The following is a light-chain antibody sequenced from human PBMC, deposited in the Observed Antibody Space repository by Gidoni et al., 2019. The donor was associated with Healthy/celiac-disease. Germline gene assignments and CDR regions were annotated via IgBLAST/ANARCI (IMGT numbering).Light chain of an antibody. CDR2: DVS. Sequence: QSALTPPRSVSGSPGQSVTISCTGTSSHVGGYNYVSWYQQHPGKAPKLMIYDVSKRPSGVPDRFSGSESGNTASLTISGLQAEDEADYYCCSYAGSYTWVFGGGTKLTVL. V-gene: IGLV2-11*01. CDR3: CSYAGSYTWV. CDR1: SSHVGGYNY. J-gene: IGLJ3*02.